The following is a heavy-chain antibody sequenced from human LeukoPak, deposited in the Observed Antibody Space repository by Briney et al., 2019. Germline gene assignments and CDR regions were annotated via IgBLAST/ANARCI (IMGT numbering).Heavy chain of an antibody. CDR3: ARGYYYDSSGQFDY. V-gene: IGHV4-34*01. Sequence: KPSETLSLTCAVYGGSFSGYYWSWIRQPPGKGLEWVGEINHSGSTNYNPSLKSRVTISVDTSKNQFSLKLSSVTAADTAVYYCARGYYYDSSGQFDYWGQGTLVTVSS. CDR2: INHSGST. D-gene: IGHD3-22*01. CDR1: GGSFSGYY. J-gene: IGHJ4*02.